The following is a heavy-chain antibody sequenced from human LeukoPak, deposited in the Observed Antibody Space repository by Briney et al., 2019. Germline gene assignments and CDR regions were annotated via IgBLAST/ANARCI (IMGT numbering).Heavy chain of an antibody. Sequence: GGSLRLSCAASGFTFGSYWMSWVRQAPGKGLEWVANIKQDGSEKYYVDSVKGRFTISRDNAKNSLYLQMNSLRAEDTAVYYCARDWGISSFDIWGQGTMVTVSS. CDR1: GFTFGSYW. CDR2: IKQDGSEK. J-gene: IGHJ3*02. V-gene: IGHV3-7*01. D-gene: IGHD3-3*02. CDR3: ARDWGISSFDI.